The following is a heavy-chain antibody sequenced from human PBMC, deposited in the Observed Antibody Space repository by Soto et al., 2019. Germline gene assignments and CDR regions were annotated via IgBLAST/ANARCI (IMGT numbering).Heavy chain of an antibody. CDR3: AKDLFSGGSYPNWFDP. V-gene: IGHV3-30*18. CDR2: ISYDRSNQ. J-gene: IGHJ5*02. D-gene: IGHD1-26*01. CDR1: GFSFRSYG. Sequence: GGSLRLSCKASGFSFRSYGLHWVRQAPGKGLEWIGLISYDRSNQFYADSVRGRFTISRDNSNNTLYLQMTSLRVEDTAVYYCAKDLFSGGSYPNWFDPWGHGTLVTVSS.